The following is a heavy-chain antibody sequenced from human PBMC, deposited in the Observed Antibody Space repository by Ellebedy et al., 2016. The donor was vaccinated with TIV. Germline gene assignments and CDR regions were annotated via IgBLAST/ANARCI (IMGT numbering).Heavy chain of an antibody. D-gene: IGHD6-6*01. J-gene: IGHJ6*02. Sequence: GESLKISCAASGFTVSSNYMSWVRQAPGKGLEWVSVIYSGGSTYYADSVKGRFTISRDNSKNTLYLQMDSLRAEDTAVYYCARGGGEYSSSSPFLGYGMDVWGQGTTVTVSS. CDR3: ARGGGEYSSSSPFLGYGMDV. CDR2: IYSGGST. CDR1: GFTVSSNY. V-gene: IGHV3-66*01.